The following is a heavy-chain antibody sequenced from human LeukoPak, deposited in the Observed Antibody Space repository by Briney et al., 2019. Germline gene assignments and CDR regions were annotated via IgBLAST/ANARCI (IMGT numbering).Heavy chain of an antibody. Sequence: GRSLRLSCAASGFTFSSYSMNWVRQAPGKWLEWVSSISSSSSYIYYADSVKGRFTISRDNAKNSLYLQMNRLRAEDTAVYYCTRSRGYSYGGFDYWGQGTLVTVSS. CDR1: GFTFSSYS. V-gene: IGHV3-21*01. CDR3: TRSRGYSYGGFDY. CDR2: ISSSSSYI. J-gene: IGHJ4*02. D-gene: IGHD5-18*01.